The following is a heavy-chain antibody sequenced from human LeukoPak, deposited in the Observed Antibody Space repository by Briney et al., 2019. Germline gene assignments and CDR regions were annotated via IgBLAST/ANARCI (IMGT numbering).Heavy chain of an antibody. CDR2: INPSGGST. CDR1: GYTFTSYY. Sequence: GASVKVSCKASGYTFTSYYMHWVRQAPGQGLEWMGIINPSGGSTSYAQKFQGRVTMTRDMSTSTVYMELSSLRSEDTAVYYCARDPDVYDSSGYYEEHYYYMDVWGKGTTVTVSS. CDR3: ARDPDVYDSSGYYEEHYYYMDV. D-gene: IGHD3-22*01. J-gene: IGHJ6*03. V-gene: IGHV1-46*01.